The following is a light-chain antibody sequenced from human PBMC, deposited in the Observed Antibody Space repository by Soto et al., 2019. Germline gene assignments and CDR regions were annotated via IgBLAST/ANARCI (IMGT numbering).Light chain of an antibody. J-gene: IGKJ1*01. CDR2: DAS. V-gene: IGKV1-5*01. CDR3: QQLNGSPWT. Sequence: DIQMTQAPSTLSASVGDRVTITCRASQSISSWLAWYQQKPGKAPKLLIYDASSLESGVPSRFSGSRSGTEYTLTIGSLQPEDFATYYCQQLNGSPWTFGQGTKVDI. CDR1: QSISSW.